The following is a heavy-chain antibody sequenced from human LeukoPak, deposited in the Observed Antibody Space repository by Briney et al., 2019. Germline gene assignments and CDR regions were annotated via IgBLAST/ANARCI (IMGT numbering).Heavy chain of an antibody. Sequence: PGGSLRFSCAASGFTFSETWMNWVRQVPGKGLERVGNIEPDGSEKYYLASVEGRFTISRDNVKNSLFLQMNSLRVEDTAVYYCARPGVAGGAFDIWGQGTVVTVSS. CDR1: GFTFSETW. V-gene: IGHV3-7*01. J-gene: IGHJ3*02. CDR2: IEPDGSEK. CDR3: ARPGVAGGAFDI. D-gene: IGHD1-26*01.